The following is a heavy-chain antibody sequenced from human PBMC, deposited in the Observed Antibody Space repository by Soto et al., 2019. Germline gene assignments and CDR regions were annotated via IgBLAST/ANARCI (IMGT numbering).Heavy chain of an antibody. Sequence: QLQLQESGPGLVKPSETLSLTCTVSGGSISSSSYYWDWIRQPPGKGLEWIGSIYYSGSTSYNPSLKSRVTIAVDTSMNQFALKLSSVTAADTAVYFCATSSPGGELRAGWFDPWGQGTLVTVSS. D-gene: IGHD2-21*01. J-gene: IGHJ5*02. CDR1: GGSISSSSYY. CDR2: IYYSGST. V-gene: IGHV4-39*01. CDR3: ATSSPGGELRAGWFDP.